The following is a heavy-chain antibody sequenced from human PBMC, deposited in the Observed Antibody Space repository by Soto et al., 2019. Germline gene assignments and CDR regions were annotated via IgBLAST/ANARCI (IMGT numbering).Heavy chain of an antibody. V-gene: IGHV3-53*01. CDR3: ARVTGTSSIAAPFDY. CDR2: IYSGGST. J-gene: IGHJ4*02. CDR1: GFTVSPNY. Sequence: LRLSCAGSGFTVSPNYMSSFRQAPGKGLEWVSVIYSGGSTYYGDSVKGRFTISRDNSKNTLYLQMNSLRAEDTAVYYCARVTGTSSIAAPFDYWGQGTMVTVSS. D-gene: IGHD6-6*01.